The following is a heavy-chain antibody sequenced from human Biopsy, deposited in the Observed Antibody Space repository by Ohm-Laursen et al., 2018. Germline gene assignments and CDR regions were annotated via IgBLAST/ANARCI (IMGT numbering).Heavy chain of an antibody. CDR2: INSSGSTK. J-gene: IGHJ4*02. CDR3: AGAVGIAAAPIDY. D-gene: IGHD2-15*01. CDR1: GFTFGDYY. V-gene: IGHV3-11*01. Sequence: SLRLSCAAAGFTFGDYYMSWIRQAPGRGLEWVSDINSSGSTKYHAESVKGRFTISRDNAMNSVYLQMNSLRGEDTAVYYCAGAVGIAAAPIDYWGQGTLVTVSS.